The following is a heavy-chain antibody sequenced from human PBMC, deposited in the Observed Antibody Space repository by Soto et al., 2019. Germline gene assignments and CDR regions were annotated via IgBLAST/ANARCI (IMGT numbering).Heavy chain of an antibody. CDR1: GGSISNFY. D-gene: IGHD6-25*01. CDR3: ARGSRNSGWRPDS. J-gene: IGHJ4*02. CDR2: IYHSGIT. V-gene: IGHV4-59*01. Sequence: SQTLSLTCSVSGGSISNFYWSWIRQPPGKGLEWIGYIYHSGITTYNPSLKSRVAMSVDTSENQVSLRLYSVTGADTAFYYCARGSRNSGWRPDSWGQGTLVTVSS.